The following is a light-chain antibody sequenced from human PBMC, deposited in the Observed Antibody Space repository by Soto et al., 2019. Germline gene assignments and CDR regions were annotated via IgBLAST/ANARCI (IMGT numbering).Light chain of an antibody. V-gene: IGKV3-15*01. CDR1: QSVNSN. Sequence: EIMMTQSPVTLSVSPGEGASLSYSASQSVNSNLAWYQQKPGQAPRLLIYGASTRATGIPASFIGNGSGTEFTLTASSLQPEDFAVYYCQQYNNWPFTFGPGTKVAMK. CDR2: GAS. J-gene: IGKJ3*01. CDR3: QQYNNWPFT.